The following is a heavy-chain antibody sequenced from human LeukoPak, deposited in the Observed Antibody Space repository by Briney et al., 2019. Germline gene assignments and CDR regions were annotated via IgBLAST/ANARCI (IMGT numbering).Heavy chain of an antibody. CDR3: ARGNPLGGYGWYYFDY. J-gene: IGHJ4*02. D-gene: IGHD5-18*01. V-gene: IGHV4-39*01. CDR1: GGSISSSSYY. Sequence: PSETLSLTCTVSGGSISSSSYYWGWIRQPPGEGLAWIGSIYFSGSTYYNPSLKSRVTISVDTPKNQFSLKLSSVTAADTAVYYCARGNPLGGYGWYYFDYWGQGTLVTVSS. CDR2: IYFSGST.